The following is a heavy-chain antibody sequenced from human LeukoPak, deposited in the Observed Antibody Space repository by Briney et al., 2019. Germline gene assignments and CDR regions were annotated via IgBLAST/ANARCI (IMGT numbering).Heavy chain of an antibody. D-gene: IGHD5-24*01. CDR1: GGSISSYY. CDR3: ARGGDGCNLNAFDI. CDR2: IYYSGST. Sequence: SETLSLTCTVSGGSISSYYWSWIRQPPGKGLEWIGYIYYSGSTNYNPSLKSRVTISVDTSKSQFSLKLSSVTAADTAVYYCARGGDGCNLNAFDIWGQGTMVTVSS. J-gene: IGHJ3*02. V-gene: IGHV4-59*01.